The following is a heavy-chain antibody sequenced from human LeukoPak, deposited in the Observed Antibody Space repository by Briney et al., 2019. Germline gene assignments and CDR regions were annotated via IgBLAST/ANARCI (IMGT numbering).Heavy chain of an antibody. CDR1: GFTFSSYS. D-gene: IGHD6-19*01. J-gene: IGHJ4*02. Sequence: GGSLRLSCAASGFTFSSYSMNWVRQAPGKGLEWVSSISSSSSYIYYADSEKGRFTISRDNAKNSLYLQMNSLRAEDTAVYYCARDRAQFIAVAGTVDYWGQGTLVTVSS. CDR3: ARDRAQFIAVAGTVDY. CDR2: ISSSSSYI. V-gene: IGHV3-21*01.